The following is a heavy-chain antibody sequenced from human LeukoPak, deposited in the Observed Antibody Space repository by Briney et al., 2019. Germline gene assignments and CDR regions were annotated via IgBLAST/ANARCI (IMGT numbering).Heavy chain of an antibody. Sequence: TGGSLRPSCAASGFTFSSYAMHWVRQAPGKGLEWMTIISYDGNSKFYADSVKGRFTISRDNSRTTLYLQMNSLRAEDTAVYYCARGIGVVCSATSCYSGYFDSWGQGTLVTASS. CDR1: GFTFSSYA. CDR3: ARGIGVVCSATSCYSGYFDS. D-gene: IGHD2-2*01. CDR2: ISYDGNSK. J-gene: IGHJ4*02. V-gene: IGHV3-30*04.